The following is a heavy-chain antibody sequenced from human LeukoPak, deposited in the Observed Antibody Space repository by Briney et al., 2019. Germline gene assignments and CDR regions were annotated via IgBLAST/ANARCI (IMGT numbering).Heavy chain of an antibody. CDR3: ANVPRYYDSSGYYYGPHFDY. J-gene: IGHJ4*02. Sequence: PSETLSLTCAVYGGSFSGYYWSWIRQPPGKGLEWIGEINHSGSTNYNPSLKSRVTISVDTSKNQFSLKLSSVTAADTAVYYCANVPRYYDSSGYYYGPHFDYWGQGTLVTVSS. CDR1: GGSFSGYY. V-gene: IGHV4-34*01. CDR2: INHSGST. D-gene: IGHD3-22*01.